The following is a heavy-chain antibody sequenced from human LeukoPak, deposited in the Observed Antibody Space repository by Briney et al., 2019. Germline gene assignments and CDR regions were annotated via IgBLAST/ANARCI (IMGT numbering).Heavy chain of an antibody. CDR2: IWYDGSNK. D-gene: IGHD2/OR15-2a*01. CDR1: GFIFGSYG. J-gene: IGHJ4*02. V-gene: IGHV3-33*01. CDR3: AREGPRGNSQFDY. Sequence: PGGSLRLSCAASGFIFGSYGMHWVRQAPGKGLEWVALIWYDGSNKYYTDSVKGRLTISRDNSKNTLYLQMNNLRAEDTAVYYCAREGPRGNSQFDYWGQGTLVTVSS.